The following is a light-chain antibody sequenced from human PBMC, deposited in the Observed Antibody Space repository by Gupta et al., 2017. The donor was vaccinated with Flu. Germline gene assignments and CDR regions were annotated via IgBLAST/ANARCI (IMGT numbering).Light chain of an antibody. CDR2: GAS. V-gene: IGKV3-20*01. CDR1: QTINYFY. J-gene: IGKJ2*03. Sequence: DIVLTQSQATLSLSPGEGATLSCRASQTINYFYLAWYQQKPGQAPRLLIYGASNRATGVPDRFSGSGYGTDFTLTISRLEPEDFAVYVCQQYDTSPYSFGQGTKLQIK. CDR3: QQYDTSPYS.